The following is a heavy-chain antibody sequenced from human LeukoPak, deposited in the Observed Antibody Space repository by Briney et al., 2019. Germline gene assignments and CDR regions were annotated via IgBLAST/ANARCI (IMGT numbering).Heavy chain of an antibody. CDR1: GGSISSYY. V-gene: IGHV4-59*01. J-gene: IGHJ6*03. CDR3: ARERAEGITTGTAPRIYYYYYMDV. Sequence: SETLSLTCTVSGGSISSYYWSWIRQPPGKGLEWIGYIYYSGSTNYNPSLKSRVTISVDTPKNQFSLKLSSVTAADTAVYYCARERAEGITTGTAPRIYYYYYMDVWGKGTTVTVSS. D-gene: IGHD1-1*01. CDR2: IYYSGST.